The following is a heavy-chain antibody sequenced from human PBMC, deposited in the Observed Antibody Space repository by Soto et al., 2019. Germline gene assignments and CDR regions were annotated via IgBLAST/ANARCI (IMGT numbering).Heavy chain of an antibody. CDR3: ATGSGSYLAIPSDY. D-gene: IGHD3-10*01. CDR2: VHYSGNT. CDR1: GYSISNINYY. Sequence: SETLSLTCTVSGYSISNINYYWAWIRQPPGKGLEWIGSVHYSGNTYYNPSLKSRVTISVDTSKNQFSLKLNSMTAPDTAVYYCATGSGSYLAIPSDYWGQGTLVTVSS. J-gene: IGHJ4*02. V-gene: IGHV4-39*01.